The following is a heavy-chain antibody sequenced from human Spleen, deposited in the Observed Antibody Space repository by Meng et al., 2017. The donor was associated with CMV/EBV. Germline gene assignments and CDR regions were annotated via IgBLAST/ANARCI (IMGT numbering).Heavy chain of an antibody. CDR2: IYHSGST. J-gene: IGHJ4*02. V-gene: IGHV4-38-2*02. Sequence: SETLSLTCTVSGYSISSGYYWGWVRQPPGKGLGWIGSIYHSGSTYYNPSLKSRVTISVDTSKNQFSLKLSSVTAADTAVYYCARARFDYWGQGTLVTVSS. CDR3: ARARFDY. CDR1: GYSISSGYY.